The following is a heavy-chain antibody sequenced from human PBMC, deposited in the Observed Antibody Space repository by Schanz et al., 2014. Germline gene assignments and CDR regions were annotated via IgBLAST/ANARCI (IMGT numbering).Heavy chain of an antibody. CDR3: AKDGPGGSGSYSADGGMDV. CDR1: GFNFSDYA. J-gene: IGHJ6*02. V-gene: IGHV3-23*01. D-gene: IGHD3-10*01. Sequence: EVHLLESGGGLVPPGGSLRLSCAASGFNFSDYAMCWVRQAPGKGLEWVSAISGGGGTTYYTDPEKGRFTISRDNSKSTLYLQMNSLRAEDTAVYYCAKDGPGGSGSYSADGGMDVWGQGTTVTVSS. CDR2: ISGGGGTT.